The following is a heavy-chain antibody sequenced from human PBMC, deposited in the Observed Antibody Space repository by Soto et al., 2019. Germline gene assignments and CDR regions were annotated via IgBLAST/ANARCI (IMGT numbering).Heavy chain of an antibody. D-gene: IGHD3-10*01. Sequence: EVQLVESGGGLIQPGGSLRLSCAASGFTVSSNYMSWVRQAPGKGLEWVSVSYSGGSTYYADSVKGRFTISRDNSKNTLYLQMNSLRAEDTAVYYCARAKITMVRGVIGNWFDPWGQGTRVTVSS. J-gene: IGHJ5*02. CDR2: SYSGGST. CDR3: ARAKITMVRGVIGNWFDP. V-gene: IGHV3-53*01. CDR1: GFTVSSNY.